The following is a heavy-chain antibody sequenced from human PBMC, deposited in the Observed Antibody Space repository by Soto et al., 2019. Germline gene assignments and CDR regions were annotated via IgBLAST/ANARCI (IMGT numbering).Heavy chain of an antibody. J-gene: IGHJ4*02. V-gene: IGHV4-39*01. D-gene: IGHD3-9*01. CDR2: IYFRGNT. CDR3: AGLEGLATISYYFDF. Sequence: QLQLQESGPGLVKPSETLSLTCSVSGDSINSDKYYWGWIRQPPGKGLEGIGSIYFRGNTYYNPSLTNRITLHLDRPRRQFYLRPTSGTAADSAVYFCAGLEGLATISYYFDFWGQGALVTVSS. CDR1: GDSINSDKYY.